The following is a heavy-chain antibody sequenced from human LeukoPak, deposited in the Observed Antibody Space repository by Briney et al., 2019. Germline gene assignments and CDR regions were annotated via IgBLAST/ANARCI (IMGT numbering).Heavy chain of an antibody. J-gene: IGHJ4*02. Sequence: PGGSLRLSCAASGFTFSSYSMNWVRQAPGKGLEWVSSISSSSSYIYYADSVKGRFTISRDNAKNSLYLQMNSLRAEDTAVYYCARMVTTVTPIDYWGQGTLVTVSS. CDR1: GFTFSSYS. V-gene: IGHV3-21*01. D-gene: IGHD4-17*01. CDR2: ISSSSSYI. CDR3: ARMVTTVTPIDY.